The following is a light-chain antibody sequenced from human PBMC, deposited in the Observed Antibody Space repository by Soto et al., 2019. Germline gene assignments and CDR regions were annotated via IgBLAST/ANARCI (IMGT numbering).Light chain of an antibody. Sequence: QSVLTQPPSVSAAPGQKVTISCSGSSSNIGNNYVSWYQQLPGTAPKLLIYENNKRPSGIPDRFSGSKSGTSATLGITGHQTGDEADYYCGTWDSSLSGVFGTGTKVTVL. CDR3: GTWDSSLSGV. CDR2: ENN. CDR1: SSNIGNNY. J-gene: IGLJ1*01. V-gene: IGLV1-51*02.